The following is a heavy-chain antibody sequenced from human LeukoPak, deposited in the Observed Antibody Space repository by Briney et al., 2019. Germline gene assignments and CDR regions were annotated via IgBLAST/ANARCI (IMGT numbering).Heavy chain of an antibody. CDR1: GGSINSIRSNNYH. Sequence: SETLPLTCIVAGGSINSIRSNNYHRGWIRQPPGKGLEWIGSIYYSGSTYYNPSLKSRVTISVDTSKNQFSLKLSSVTAADTALYYCAREMGVVTAHGIDVWGQGTTVTVSS. CDR2: IYYSGST. V-gene: IGHV4-39*02. CDR3: AREMGVVTAHGIDV. D-gene: IGHD4-23*01. J-gene: IGHJ6*02.